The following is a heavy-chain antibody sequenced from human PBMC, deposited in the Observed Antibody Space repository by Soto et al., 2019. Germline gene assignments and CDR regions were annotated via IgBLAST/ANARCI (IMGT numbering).Heavy chain of an antibody. D-gene: IGHD3-10*01. CDR3: ARVTMVRGYGMDV. Sequence: GGSLRLSCAASGFTFSSYAMSWVRQAPGKGLEWVSAISGSGGSTDYVDSVKGRFTISRDNSKNTLYLQMNSLRAEDTAVYYCARVTMVRGYGMDVWGQGTTVTVSS. CDR1: GFTFSSYA. CDR2: ISGSGGST. J-gene: IGHJ6*02. V-gene: IGHV3-23*01.